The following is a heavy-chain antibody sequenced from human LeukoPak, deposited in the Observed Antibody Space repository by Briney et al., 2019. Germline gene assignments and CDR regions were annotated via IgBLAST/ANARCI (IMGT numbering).Heavy chain of an antibody. CDR1: GFTFSSYS. V-gene: IGHV3-21*01. CDR2: ISSSGSSI. J-gene: IGHJ4*02. D-gene: IGHD6-13*01. CDR3: ARDQGIAAANEVLDY. Sequence: GGSLRLSCAASGFTFSSYSMNWVRQAPGKGLEWVSCISSSGSSIYYTGSVKGRFTISRDNAKNSLYLQMNSLRAEDTAVYYCARDQGIAAANEVLDYWGQGTLVTVSS.